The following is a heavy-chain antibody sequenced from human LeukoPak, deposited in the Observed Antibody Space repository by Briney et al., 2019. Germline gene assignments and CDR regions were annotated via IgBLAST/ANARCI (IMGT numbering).Heavy chain of an antibody. CDR2: IYYSGST. CDR3: ARDAYGDYGGGFDY. D-gene: IGHD4-17*01. CDR1: GGSISSSSYY. V-gene: IGHV4-39*07. Sequence: PSETLSLTCTVSGGSISSSSYYWGWIRRPPGKGLEWIGSIYYSGSTYYNPSLKSRVTISVDTSKNQFSLKLSSVTAADTAVYYCARDAYGDYGGGFDYWGQGTLVTVSS. J-gene: IGHJ4*02.